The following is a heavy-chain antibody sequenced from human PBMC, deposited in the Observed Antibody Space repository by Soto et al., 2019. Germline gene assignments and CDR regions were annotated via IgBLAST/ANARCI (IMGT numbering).Heavy chain of an antibody. D-gene: IGHD3-3*01. CDR2: TSGSGGST. V-gene: IGHV3-23*01. CDR1: GFTFSSYA. CDR3: AKARAQYYDFWSGYPVDY. J-gene: IGHJ4*02. Sequence: GDSLRPSSAASGFTFSSYAMSWLRQAPGKGLEWVSATSGSGGSTYYADSVKGRFTISRDTSKNTLYLQMNSLRAEDTAVYYCAKARAQYYDFWSGYPVDYWGQGT.